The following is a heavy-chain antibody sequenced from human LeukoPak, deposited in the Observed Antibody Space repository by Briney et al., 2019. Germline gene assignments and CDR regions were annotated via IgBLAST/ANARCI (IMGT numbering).Heavy chain of an antibody. V-gene: IGHV3-23*01. D-gene: IGHD2-2*01. CDR1: GFTVSSNY. CDR2: ISGSGGST. Sequence: PGGSLRLSCAASGFTVSSNYMSWVRQAPGKGLEWVSAISGSGGSTYYADSVKGRFTISRDNSKNTLYLQMNSLRAEDTAVYYWAKGVDRSRYYFDYWGQGTLVTVSS. CDR3: AKGVDRSRYYFDY. J-gene: IGHJ4*02.